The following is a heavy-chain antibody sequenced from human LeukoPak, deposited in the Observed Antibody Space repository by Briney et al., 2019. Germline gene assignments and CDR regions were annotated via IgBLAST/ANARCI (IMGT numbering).Heavy chain of an antibody. CDR3: ARAPTTYGDYYMDV. J-gene: IGHJ6*03. CDR2: IYYSGST. Sequence: SETLSLTCTVSGGSISTYYWSWIRQPPGRGLEWIGYIYYSGSTNYNPSLKSRVTISVDTSKNQFSLKLSSVTAADTAVYYCARAPTTYGDYYMDVWGKGTTVTVSS. V-gene: IGHV4-59*01. D-gene: IGHD4-17*01. CDR1: GGSISTYY.